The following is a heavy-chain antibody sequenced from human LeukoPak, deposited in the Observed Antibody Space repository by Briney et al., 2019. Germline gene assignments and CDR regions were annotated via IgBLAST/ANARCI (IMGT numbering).Heavy chain of an antibody. J-gene: IGHJ4*02. CDR3: ARANWNYVEY. CDR1: GGSISSYF. V-gene: IGHV4-59*01. D-gene: IGHD1-20*01. Sequence: SETLSLTCTVSGGSISSYFWSWIRQSPGKGLEWIGYIYYTGSTYYNPSLKSRVTISVDTSKKQFSLKLSSVTTADTAVYYCARANWNYVEYWGQGTLVTVSS. CDR2: IYYTGST.